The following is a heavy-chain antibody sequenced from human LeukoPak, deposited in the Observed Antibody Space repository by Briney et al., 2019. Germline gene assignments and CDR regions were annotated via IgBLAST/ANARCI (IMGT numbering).Heavy chain of an antibody. D-gene: IGHD1/OR15-1a*01. Sequence: GESLKISCQSSGYNFTPYWIVWVRQMPGKGLEWMGITFAGYSYTIYSPSFQGQVTISVDKSTSTAYLQWNSLKASDTAIYYCATSESQTRFDYWGQGTLVTVSS. CDR2: TFAGYSYT. V-gene: IGHV5-51*01. J-gene: IGHJ4*02. CDR1: GYNFTPYW. CDR3: ATSESQTRFDY.